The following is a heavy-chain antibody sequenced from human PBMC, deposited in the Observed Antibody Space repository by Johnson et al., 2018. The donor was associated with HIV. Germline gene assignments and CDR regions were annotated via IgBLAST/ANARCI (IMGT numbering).Heavy chain of an antibody. CDR1: GFTFSSYA. V-gene: IGHV3-30*04. CDR3: AKDFGYARPRDAFDI. Sequence: VQLVESGGGVVQPGRSLRLSCAASGFTFSSYAMHWVRQAPGKGLEWVAVISYDGSDKYYADSVKGRFTISRDNSKNTLYLQMNSLRAEDTAVYYCAKDFGYARPRDAFDIWGQGTMVTVSS. CDR2: ISYDGSDK. J-gene: IGHJ3*02. D-gene: IGHD5-12*01.